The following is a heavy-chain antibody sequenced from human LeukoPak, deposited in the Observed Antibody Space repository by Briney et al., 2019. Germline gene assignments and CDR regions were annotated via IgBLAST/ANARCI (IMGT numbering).Heavy chain of an antibody. D-gene: IGHD3-3*01. CDR3: ARGSRSSVTIFGVVTGLYYYYMDV. Sequence: APVKVSCKASGYTFTSYDINWVRQATGQGLEWMGWMNPNSGNTGYAQKFQGRVTMTRNTSISTAYMELSSLRSEDTAVYYCARGSRSSVTIFGVVTGLYYYYMDVWGKGTTVTVSS. J-gene: IGHJ6*03. CDR1: GYTFTSYD. V-gene: IGHV1-8*01. CDR2: MNPNSGNT.